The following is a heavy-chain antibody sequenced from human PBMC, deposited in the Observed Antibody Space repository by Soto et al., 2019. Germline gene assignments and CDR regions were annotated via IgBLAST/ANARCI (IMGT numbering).Heavy chain of an antibody. Sequence: GGSLRLSCAASGFTFSSYAMSWVRQAPGKGLEWVSAISGSGGSTYYADSVKGRFTISRDNSKNPLFLKMNSLRAEDTAVFYFAKDHPMGRIAAAGTGGFDPWGQGTLVTVSS. CDR2: ISGSGGST. V-gene: IGHV3-23*01. CDR1: GFTFSSYA. D-gene: IGHD6-13*01. CDR3: AKDHPMGRIAAAGTGGFDP. J-gene: IGHJ5*02.